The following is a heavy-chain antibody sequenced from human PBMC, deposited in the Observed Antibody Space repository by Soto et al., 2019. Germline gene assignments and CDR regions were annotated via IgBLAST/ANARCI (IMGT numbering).Heavy chain of an antibody. D-gene: IGHD3-22*01. V-gene: IGHV3-15*07. CDR1: GFTFSNAW. J-gene: IGHJ4*02. CDR3: TASNLNYNDSGGYYY. Sequence: EVQLVESGGGLVKPGGSLRLSCAASGFTFSNAWMNWVRQAPGKGLEWVGLIKSKTDGGTTDYAATVKGRFTISRDDSKNTLSLQMKSLQTVDTVVYYCTASNLNYNDSGGYYYWGQGTLVTVSS. CDR2: IKSKTDGGTT.